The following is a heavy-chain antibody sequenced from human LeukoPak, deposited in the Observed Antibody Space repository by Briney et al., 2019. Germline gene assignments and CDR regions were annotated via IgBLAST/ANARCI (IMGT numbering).Heavy chain of an antibody. D-gene: IGHD1-26*01. CDR1: GGSISSGGYY. CDR2: INHSGST. Sequence: SETLSLTCTVSGGSISSGGYYWSWIRQPPGKGLEWIGEINHSGSTNYNPSLKSRVTISVDTSKNQFSLKLSSVTAADTAVYYCARVKWEPPAFDIWGQGTMVTVSS. V-gene: IGHV4-39*07. CDR3: ARVKWEPPAFDI. J-gene: IGHJ3*02.